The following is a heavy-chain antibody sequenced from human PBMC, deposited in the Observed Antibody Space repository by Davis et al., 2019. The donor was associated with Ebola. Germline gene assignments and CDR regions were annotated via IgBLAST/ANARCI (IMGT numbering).Heavy chain of an antibody. D-gene: IGHD1-26*01. J-gene: IGHJ4*02. V-gene: IGHV1-18*01. CDR2: ISAYNGNT. Sequence: ASVKVSCKASGYTFTSYGISWVRQAPGQGLEWMGWISAYNGNTNYAQKLQGRVTMTTDTSTSTAYLQWSSLKASDTAMYYCARLRGSYLGPFDYWGQGTLVTVSS. CDR3: ARLRGSYLGPFDY. CDR1: GYTFTSYG.